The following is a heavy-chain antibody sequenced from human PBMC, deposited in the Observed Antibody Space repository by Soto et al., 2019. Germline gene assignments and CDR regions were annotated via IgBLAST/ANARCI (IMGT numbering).Heavy chain of an antibody. V-gene: IGHV3-9*01. CDR3: AKGRTGMPSEIDS. CDR2: ISWNRANI. D-gene: IGHD2-2*01. CDR1: GFTFGDYA. J-gene: IGHJ4*02. Sequence: QLVESGGGLVQPGRSLRLSCAASGFTFGDYAMHWVRQRPGEGLEWVSSISWNRANIGYADSVKGRFFISRDNAENSLYLQMDSLTDEGTALYYCAKGRTGMPSEIDSWGQGTLVAVSS.